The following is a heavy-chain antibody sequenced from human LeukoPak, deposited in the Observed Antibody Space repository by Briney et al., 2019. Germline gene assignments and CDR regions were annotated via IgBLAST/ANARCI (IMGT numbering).Heavy chain of an antibody. V-gene: IGHV3-53*01. CDR1: GFSVRTNF. CDR3: TRSGYRHPYHFES. CDR2: IYTGGGT. Sequence: GGSLRLSCAVSGFSVRTNFMSWVRQAPGKGLEWVSVIYTGGGTDHADSVTGRFTISRDNSKNTLSLQMNSLRADDTAIYYCTRSGYRHPYHFESWGQGTLVIVSS. D-gene: IGHD3-22*01. J-gene: IGHJ4*02.